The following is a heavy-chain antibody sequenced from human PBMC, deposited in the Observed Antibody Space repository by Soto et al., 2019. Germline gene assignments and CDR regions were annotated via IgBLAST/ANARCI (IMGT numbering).Heavy chain of an antibody. CDR1: GYTFTSYA. V-gene: IGHV1-3*01. Sequence: ASVKVSCKASGYTFTSYAMHWVRQAPGQRLGWMGWINAGNGNTKYSQKFQGRVTITRDTSASTAYMELSSLRSEDTAVYYCAREGVVPSIATQLYYYYGMDVWGQGTTVTVSS. CDR2: INAGNGNT. D-gene: IGHD6-6*01. CDR3: AREGVVPSIATQLYYYYGMDV. J-gene: IGHJ6*02.